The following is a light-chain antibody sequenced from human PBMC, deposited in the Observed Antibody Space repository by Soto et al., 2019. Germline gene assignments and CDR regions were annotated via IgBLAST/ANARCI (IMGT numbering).Light chain of an antibody. Sequence: QLVLTQPASVSGSPGQSITISCTGTSSDVGSYNLVSWYQQHPGKAPKLMIYEGSKRPSGVSNRFSGSKSGNTASLTISGPQAEDEADYYCCSYAGSSTFRVVFGGGTKLTVL. J-gene: IGLJ2*01. CDR3: CSYAGSSTFRVV. CDR2: EGS. V-gene: IGLV2-23*03. CDR1: SSDVGSYNL.